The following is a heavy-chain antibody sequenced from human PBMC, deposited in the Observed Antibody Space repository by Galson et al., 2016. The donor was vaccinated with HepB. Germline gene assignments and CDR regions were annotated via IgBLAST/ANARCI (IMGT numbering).Heavy chain of an antibody. CDR3: AQDRYYYGSGSYSGFGY. CDR1: GFTFSSYN. V-gene: IGHV3-21*01. D-gene: IGHD3-10*01. Sequence: SLRLSCAASGFTFSSYNMNWVRQAPGKGLEWVSSISRGSGYIYYADSVKGRFTISRDNSKNTLYLQMNSLRAEDTAVYYCAQDRYYYGSGSYSGFGYWGQGTLVTVSS. J-gene: IGHJ4*02. CDR2: ISRGSGYI.